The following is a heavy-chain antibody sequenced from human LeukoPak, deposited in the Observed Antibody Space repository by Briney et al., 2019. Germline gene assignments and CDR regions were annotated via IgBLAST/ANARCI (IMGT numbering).Heavy chain of an antibody. D-gene: IGHD1-26*01. V-gene: IGHV3-66*01. CDR1: GFSVSINY. J-gene: IGHJ4*02. CDR2: IYASGGT. CDR3: AAKGEGYTGIYVFAQ. Sequence: GGSLRLPCAVSGFSVSINYMSWVRQAPGKGLEWVSVIYASGGTFYTDSVKGRFSISRDTSKNTLDLQMNGLRPDDTAVYYCAAKGEGYTGIYVFAQWGQGTLVTVSS.